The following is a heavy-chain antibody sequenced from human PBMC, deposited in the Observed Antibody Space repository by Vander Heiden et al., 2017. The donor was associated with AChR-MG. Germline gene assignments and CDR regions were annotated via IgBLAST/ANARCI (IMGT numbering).Heavy chain of an antibody. CDR2: INPNSGGT. D-gene: IGHD2-15*01. Sequence: QVQLAQSGAEEKKPGASVKVSCKASGYTFTGYYRHWVRQAPRQGLEWMGWINPNSGGTNYAQKVQGRVTMARNTSNSTAYMELSRLRSDDTAVYYCARGSYGGNRLFDYWGQGTLVTVSS. CDR1: GYTFTGYY. V-gene: IGHV1-2*02. J-gene: IGHJ4*02. CDR3: ARGSYGGNRLFDY.